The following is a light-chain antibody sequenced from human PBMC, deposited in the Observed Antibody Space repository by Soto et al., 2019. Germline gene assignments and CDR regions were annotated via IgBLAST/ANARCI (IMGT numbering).Light chain of an antibody. V-gene: IGKV3-20*01. CDR3: KQYGSSGT. J-gene: IGKJ1*01. Sequence: EIAWTHSPVARSLSPWERAPLSFRASQSVSTTYLAWYQHKPGQAPRLLIYGASNRATGLPDRFSGSGSGTDFTLTISRLEPEDFAVYYRKQYGSSGTFGKGTQV. CDR1: QSVSTTY. CDR2: GAS.